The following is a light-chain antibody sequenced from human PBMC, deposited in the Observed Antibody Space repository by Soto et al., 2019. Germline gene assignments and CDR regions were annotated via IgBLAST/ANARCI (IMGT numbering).Light chain of an antibody. J-gene: IGKJ1*01. CDR3: QQYGGSPRT. V-gene: IGKV3-20*01. Sequence: EIVLTQSPGNPSLSPGERATLSCRASQSVSSSSLAWYQQKRGQAPRLLIHDASSRATGIPDRFSGSGSGTDFTLTISRLEPEDFAVYYCQQYGGSPRTFGQGTKVDIK. CDR1: QSVSSSS. CDR2: DAS.